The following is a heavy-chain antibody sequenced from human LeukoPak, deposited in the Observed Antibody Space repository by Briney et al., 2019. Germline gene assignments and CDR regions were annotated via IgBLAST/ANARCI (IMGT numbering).Heavy chain of an antibody. CDR2: ISSSSSYI. CDR3: ARVQREDAFDI. CDR1: GFTFSSYS. Sequence: PGGSLRLSCAASGFTFSSYSMNWVRQAPGKGLEWVSSISSSSSYIYYADSVKGRFTISKDNAKNSLYLQMNSLRAEDTAVYYCARVQREDAFDIWGQGTMVTVSS. J-gene: IGHJ3*02. V-gene: IGHV3-21*01.